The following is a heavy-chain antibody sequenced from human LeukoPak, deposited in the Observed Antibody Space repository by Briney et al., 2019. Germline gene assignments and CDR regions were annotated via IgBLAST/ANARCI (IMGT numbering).Heavy chain of an antibody. D-gene: IGHD3-10*01. CDR2: IIYDGYYK. V-gene: IGHV3-30*18. J-gene: IGHJ6*02. CDR3: AKDLITMVRGSAMDV. Sequence: PGRSLRLSCAASGFSFNNYGMHWVRQAPGKGLEWVALIIYDGYYKYYADSVKGRFTISRDDSKNTLYLQMNSLRAEDTAIYYCAKDLITMVRGSAMDVWGQGTTVTVSS. CDR1: GFSFNNYG.